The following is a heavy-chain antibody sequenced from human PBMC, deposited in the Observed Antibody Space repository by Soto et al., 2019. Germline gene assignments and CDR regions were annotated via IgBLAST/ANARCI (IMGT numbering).Heavy chain of an antibody. CDR3: AKDLPATCSGGACYRESDY. Sequence: PGGSLRLSCAASGFLFTNYAMSWVLQAPGKGLVWVSYISDSGTSTYYADSVKGRFTISRDNSRNTLYLQMNSLRDEDAAVYYCAKDLPATCSGGACYRESDYWGPGT. CDR1: GFLFTNYA. V-gene: IGHV3-23*01. D-gene: IGHD2-15*01. J-gene: IGHJ4*02. CDR2: ISDSGTST.